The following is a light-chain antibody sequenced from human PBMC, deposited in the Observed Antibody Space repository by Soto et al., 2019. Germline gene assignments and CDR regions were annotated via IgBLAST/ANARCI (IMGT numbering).Light chain of an antibody. CDR3: SSYTSSSTLVV. J-gene: IGLJ2*01. Sequence: QSALTQPASVSGSPGQSITISCSGTSSDVGGYKYVSWYQQHPGKAPKLMIYDVSNRPSGVSNRFSGSKSGNTASLTISGLHAEDEAGYYCSSYTSSSTLVVFGGGTKLTVL. CDR2: DVS. V-gene: IGLV2-14*01. CDR1: SSDVGGYKY.